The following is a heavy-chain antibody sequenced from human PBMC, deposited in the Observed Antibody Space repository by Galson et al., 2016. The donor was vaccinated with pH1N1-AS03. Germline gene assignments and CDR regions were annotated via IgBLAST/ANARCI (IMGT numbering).Heavy chain of an antibody. V-gene: IGHV1-2*02. CDR3: ARSRPAYDSSGYYYDY. CDR1: GYTFTGYY. J-gene: IGHJ4*02. Sequence: SVKVSCKASGYTFTGYYMHWVRQAPGQGLEWMGWINPNSGGTNYAQKFQGRVTMTRDTSISTAYMELSRLRSGDTAVYYCARSRPAYDSSGYYYDYWGQGTLVTGSS. CDR2: INPNSGGT. D-gene: IGHD3-22*01.